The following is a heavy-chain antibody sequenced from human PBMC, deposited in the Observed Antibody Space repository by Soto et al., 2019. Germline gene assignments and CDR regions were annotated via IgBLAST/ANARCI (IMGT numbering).Heavy chain of an antibody. D-gene: IGHD2-15*01. J-gene: IGHJ5*02. CDR3: ARLVQLLQGRWFDP. CDR2: IYYSGIT. Sequence: PSETLSLTCTVSGGSISSYYWSWIRQPPGKGLEWIGYIYYSGITNYNPSLKSRVTISVDTSKNQFSLKLSSVTAADTAVYYCARLVQLLQGRWFDPWGQGTLVTVSS. V-gene: IGHV4-59*08. CDR1: GGSISSYY.